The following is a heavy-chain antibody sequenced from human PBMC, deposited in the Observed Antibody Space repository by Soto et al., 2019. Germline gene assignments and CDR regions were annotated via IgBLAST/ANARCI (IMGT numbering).Heavy chain of an antibody. Sequence: GESLKISCQGSGYTFNNYWINWVRQMPGKGLEWMGRIDPSDSYTNYSPSFQGHVTISVDNSRNTLYLQMNSLRAEDTAVYYCAIPSGLTVTGPDYWGQGTLVTVSS. V-gene: IGHV5-10-1*01. D-gene: IGHD6-19*01. J-gene: IGHJ4*02. CDR1: GYTFNNYW. CDR3: AIPSGLTVTGPDY. CDR2: IDPSDSYT.